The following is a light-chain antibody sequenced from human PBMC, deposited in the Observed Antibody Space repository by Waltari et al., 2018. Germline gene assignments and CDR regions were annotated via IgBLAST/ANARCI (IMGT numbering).Light chain of an antibody. V-gene: IGKV1-33*01. J-gene: IGKJ3*01. CDR1: QPITNY. CDR2: EAS. CDR3: QRYDNLPVFA. Sequence: DIQLTQSPSSLSASVGDRVTITCQPSQPITNYLNWYKQKPGKAPELLIYEASKLQTGVPSRFSGSQSGTEFSFTIGSLQPEDVATYYCQRYDNLPVFAFGPGTKVNVK.